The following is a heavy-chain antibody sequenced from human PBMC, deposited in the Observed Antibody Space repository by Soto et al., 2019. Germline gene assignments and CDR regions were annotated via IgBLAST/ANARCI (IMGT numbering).Heavy chain of an antibody. Sequence: QVHLQQWGAGQLKPSETLSLTCAIYGGSFTGFYWSWLRQPPGKGLEWIGEINHSGSTSYNPSLKSRVTISVDTSKNQFSLKLSSVTAADTAVYYCATRPGDFWSGYYRYFDYWGQGTLVSVSS. CDR3: ATRPGDFWSGYYRYFDY. D-gene: IGHD3-3*01. V-gene: IGHV4-34*01. CDR1: GGSFTGFY. CDR2: INHSGST. J-gene: IGHJ4*02.